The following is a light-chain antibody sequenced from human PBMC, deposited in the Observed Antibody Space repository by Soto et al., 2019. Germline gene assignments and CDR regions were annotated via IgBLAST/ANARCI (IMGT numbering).Light chain of an antibody. Sequence: EIVLTQSPGTLSLSPGERATLSCRASQSISSNYLAWYQQKPGQAPRLLIYGASFRATGIPDRFSGSGSGTDFTLNISRLEPEDLGVYYCQQYGRSPPGFTFGPGTKVDIK. CDR1: QSISSNY. J-gene: IGKJ3*01. V-gene: IGKV3-20*01. CDR3: QQYGRSPPGFT. CDR2: GAS.